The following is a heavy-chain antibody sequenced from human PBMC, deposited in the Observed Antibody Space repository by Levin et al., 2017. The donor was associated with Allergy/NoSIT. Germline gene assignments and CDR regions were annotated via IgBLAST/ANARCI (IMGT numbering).Heavy chain of an antibody. CDR3: ARGEAHYDFWSGYYSLDY. V-gene: IGHV1-69*06. CDR2: IIPIFGTA. D-gene: IGHD3-3*01. Sequence: SVKVSCKASGGTFSSYAISWVRQAPGQGLEWMGGIIPIFGTANYAQKFQGRVTITADKSTSTAYMELSSLRSEDTAVYYCARGEAHYDFWSGYYSLDYWGQGTLVTVSS. CDR1: GGTFSSYA. J-gene: IGHJ4*02.